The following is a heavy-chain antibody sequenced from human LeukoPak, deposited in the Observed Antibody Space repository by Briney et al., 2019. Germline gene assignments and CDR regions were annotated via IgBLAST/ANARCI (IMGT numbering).Heavy chain of an antibody. CDR3: ARVGGEYNWNGFDY. D-gene: IGHD1-1*01. CDR1: GFTFSSYS. CDR2: ISSSSSNI. Sequence: GGSLRLSCAASGFTFSSYSMNWVRQAPGKGLEWVSSISSSSSNIYYADSVKGRFTISRDNAKNSLYLQMNSLRAEDTAVYYCARVGGEYNWNGFDYWGQGTLVTVSS. J-gene: IGHJ4*02. V-gene: IGHV3-21*01.